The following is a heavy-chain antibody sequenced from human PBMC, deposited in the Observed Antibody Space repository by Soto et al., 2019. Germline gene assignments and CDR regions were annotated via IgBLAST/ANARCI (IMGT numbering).Heavy chain of an antibody. Sequence: DVQLLESGGGLVQPGGSLRLSCAGSGFSFSKYAMIWVRQAPGKGQEWVSGITGSGGTIEYAASVKGRFTTSRDNSKNTVYLQMNSLRAEDTAMYYCAKDAVYGDGLWLVADWGQGTLVTVS. CDR3: AKDAVYGDGLWLVAD. D-gene: IGHD2-21*02. CDR1: GFSFSKYA. V-gene: IGHV3-23*01. J-gene: IGHJ4*02. CDR2: ITGSGGTI.